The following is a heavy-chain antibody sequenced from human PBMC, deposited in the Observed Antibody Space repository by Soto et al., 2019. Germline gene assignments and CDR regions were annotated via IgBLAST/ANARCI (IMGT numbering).Heavy chain of an antibody. CDR3: ARARWYDAFDA. CDR2: IFHGGNT. Sequence: SETLSLTCAVSGFFISSGNYWGWIRKPPGKGLEWIGSIFHGGNTYYNPSLKSRVTISVDMSKNQFSLKLNSVTAADTAVYYCARARWYDAFDAWGQGTVVTVSS. D-gene: IGHD2-15*01. CDR1: GFFISSGNY. V-gene: IGHV4-38-2*01. J-gene: IGHJ3*01.